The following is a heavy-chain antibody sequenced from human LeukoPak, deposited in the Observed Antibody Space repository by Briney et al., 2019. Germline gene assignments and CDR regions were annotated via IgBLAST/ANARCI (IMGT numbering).Heavy chain of an antibody. J-gene: IGHJ3*02. D-gene: IGHD3-16*01. CDR1: GYTLTKLY. CDR3: STWRGGAFDI. CDR2: FDPEDGET. V-gene: IGHV1-24*01. Sequence: ASVRVSCKVSGYTLTKLYTHWVRLAPGKGLEWMGGFDPEDGETIYAQKFPGRVTLTEDTSTDTAYMELSSLRSEDTAVYYCSTWRGGAFDIWGQGTMVTVSS.